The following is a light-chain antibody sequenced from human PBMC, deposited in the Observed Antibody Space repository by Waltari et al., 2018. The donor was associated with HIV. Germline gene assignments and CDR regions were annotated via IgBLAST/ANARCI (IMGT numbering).Light chain of an antibody. CDR1: TGAVTRGFF. V-gene: IGLV7-43*01. J-gene: IGLJ3*02. CDR2: STN. Sequence: QTVVTQEPSLTVSPGGTVTLTCASSTGAVTRGFFPNWFQQKPGQAPRALIYSTNSKPFWTPARFSGSLLGGKAALTLSGVQPEDEAEYYCLLYYGGAQNWVFGGGTKLTVL. CDR3: LLYYGGAQNWV.